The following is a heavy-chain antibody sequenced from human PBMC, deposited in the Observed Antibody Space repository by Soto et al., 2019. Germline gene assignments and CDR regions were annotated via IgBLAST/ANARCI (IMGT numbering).Heavy chain of an antibody. CDR3: ARDVGATGD. V-gene: IGHV1-3*01. CDR1: GYTFTSYA. Sequence: QVPLVQSGAEVKKPGASVKVSCKASGYTFTSYAMHWVRQAPGQRLEWMGWINAGNGNTKYSQKFQGRVTITRDTSESTAYMELSSLRSDDTAVYYCARDVGATGDWGQGTLVTVSS. CDR2: INAGNGNT. D-gene: IGHD1-26*01. J-gene: IGHJ4*02.